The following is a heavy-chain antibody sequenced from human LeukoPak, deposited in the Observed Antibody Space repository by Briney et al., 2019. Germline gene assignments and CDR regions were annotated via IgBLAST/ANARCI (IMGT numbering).Heavy chain of an antibody. CDR2: ISSSSAKI. V-gene: IGHV3-48*04. CDR1: EFTFVRYA. J-gene: IGHJ6*03. CDR3: ARDPSYASSWYHYMDV. D-gene: IGHD6-13*01. Sequence: GGSLRLSCAASEFTFVRYAMNWVRQAPGKGLEWVSYISSSSAKIDYAESVKGRFTISRDNSKNSLYLQMDSLRAEDTAVYYCARDPSYASSWYHYMDVWGKGITVTVSS.